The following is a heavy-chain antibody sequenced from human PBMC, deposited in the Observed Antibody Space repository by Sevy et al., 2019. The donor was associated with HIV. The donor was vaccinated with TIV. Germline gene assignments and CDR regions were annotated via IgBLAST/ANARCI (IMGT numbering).Heavy chain of an antibody. Sequence: GGSLRLSCAASGFTFSSYSMNWVRQAPGKGLEWVSYISSSSSTIYYADSVKGRFTISRDNAKNSLYLQMNSLRAEDTAVYYCARYDGGHYYSGMDVWGQGTTVTVS. J-gene: IGHJ6*02. CDR1: GFTFSSYS. D-gene: IGHD5-12*01. CDR2: ISSSSSTI. V-gene: IGHV3-48*01. CDR3: ARYDGGHYYSGMDV.